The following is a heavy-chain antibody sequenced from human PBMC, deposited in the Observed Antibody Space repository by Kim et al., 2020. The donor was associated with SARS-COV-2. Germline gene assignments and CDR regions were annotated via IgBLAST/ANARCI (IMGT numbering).Heavy chain of an antibody. D-gene: IGHD5-18*01. CDR1: GGSISSYY. CDR2: IYTSGST. Sequence: SETLSLTCTVSGGSISSYYWSWIRQPAGKGLEWIGRIYTSGSTNYNPSLKSRVTMSVDTSKNQFSLKLSSVTAADTAVYYCARDHRGYSYGYWFDPWGQGTLVTVSS. CDR3: ARDHRGYSYGYWFDP. V-gene: IGHV4-4*07. J-gene: IGHJ5*02.